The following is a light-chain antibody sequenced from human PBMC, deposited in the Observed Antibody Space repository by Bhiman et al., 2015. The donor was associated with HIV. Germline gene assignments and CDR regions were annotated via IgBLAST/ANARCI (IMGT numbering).Light chain of an antibody. Sequence: VLTQPPSVSVSPGQTARITCSGDALPKQYAYWYQQKPGQAPVLVIYKDSERPSGIPERFSGSSSGTTVTLTISGVQAEDEADYYCQSAASSATYEVFGGGTKLTVL. V-gene: IGLV3-25*03. CDR2: KDS. CDR1: ALPKQY. CDR3: QSAASSATYEV. J-gene: IGLJ2*01.